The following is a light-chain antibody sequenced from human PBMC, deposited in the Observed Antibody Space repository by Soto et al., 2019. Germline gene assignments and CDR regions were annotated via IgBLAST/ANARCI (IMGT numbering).Light chain of an antibody. CDR1: SGHSSYA. V-gene: IGLV4-69*01. J-gene: IGLJ2*01. CDR3: QTWGTGIVV. CDR2: LKSDGSH. Sequence: QLVLTQSPSASASLGASVKLTCTLSSGHSSYAIAWHQQQPEKGPRYLTKLKSDGSHSKGDGIPDRFSGSSSGDERYLTISSLQSEDEADYYCQTWGTGIVVFGGGTKLTVL.